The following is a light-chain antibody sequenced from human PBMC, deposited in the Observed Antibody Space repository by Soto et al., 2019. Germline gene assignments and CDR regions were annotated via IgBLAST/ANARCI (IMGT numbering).Light chain of an antibody. Sequence: QSALTQPPSASGSPGQSVTISCTGTSSDIGAYNYVSWYQQYPGKAPKLMIYAVSKRPSGVPDRFSGSKSGNTASLTVSGLQAEDEADYYCTSYGGRDSGVFGGGTKLTVL. CDR3: TSYGGRDSGV. J-gene: IGLJ3*02. CDR1: SSDIGAYNY. V-gene: IGLV2-8*01. CDR2: AVS.